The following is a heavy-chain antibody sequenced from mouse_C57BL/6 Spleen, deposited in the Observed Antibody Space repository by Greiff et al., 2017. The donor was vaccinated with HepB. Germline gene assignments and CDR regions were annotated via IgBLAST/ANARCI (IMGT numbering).Heavy chain of an antibody. CDR2: IDPSDSYT. J-gene: IGHJ2*01. D-gene: IGHD4-1*01. V-gene: IGHV1-50*01. CDR1: GYTFTSYW. CDR3: ARSWDGY. Sequence: QMQLKQPGAELVKPGASVKLSCKASGYTFTSYWMQWVKQRPGQGLEWIGEIDPSDSYTNYNQKFKGKATLTVDTSSSTAYMQLSSLTSEDSAVYYCARSWDGYWGQGTTLTVSS.